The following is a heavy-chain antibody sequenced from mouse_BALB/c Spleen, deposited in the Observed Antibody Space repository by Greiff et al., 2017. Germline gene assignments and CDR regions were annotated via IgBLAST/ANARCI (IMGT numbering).Heavy chain of an antibody. Sequence: EVKLMESGGGLVKPGGSLKLSCAASGFTFSSYAMSWVRQTPEKRLEWVASLSSGGSTYYPDSVKGRFTISRDNARNILYLQMSSLRSEDTAMYYCARDYYGSSYWYFDVWGAGTTVTVSS. V-gene: IGHV5-6-5*01. D-gene: IGHD1-1*01. J-gene: IGHJ1*01. CDR3: ARDYYGSSYWYFDV. CDR1: GFTFSSYA. CDR2: LSSGGST.